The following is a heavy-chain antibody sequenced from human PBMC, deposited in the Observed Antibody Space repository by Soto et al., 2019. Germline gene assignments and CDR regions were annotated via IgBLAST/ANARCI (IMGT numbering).Heavy chain of an antibody. Sequence: GGSLRLSCAASGFTVSSNYMSWVRQAPGKGLEWVSVIYSGGSTYYADSVKGRFTISRDNSKNTLYLQMNSLRAEDTAVYYCAIAYSSSWYYYYGMAVWGQGTTVTVSS. V-gene: IGHV3-66*01. J-gene: IGHJ6*02. CDR3: AIAYSSSWYYYYGMAV. CDR1: GFTVSSNY. D-gene: IGHD6-13*01. CDR2: IYSGGST.